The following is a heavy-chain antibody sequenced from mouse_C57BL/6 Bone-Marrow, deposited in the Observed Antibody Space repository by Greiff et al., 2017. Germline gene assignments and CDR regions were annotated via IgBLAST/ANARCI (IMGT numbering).Heavy chain of an antibody. V-gene: IGHV1-15*01. Sequence: QVQLKQSGAELMRPGASVTLSCKASGYTFTDYEMHWVKQTPVHGLEWIGAIDPETGGTAYNQKFKGKAILTADKSSSTAYMELRSLTSEDSAVYYCTREGLYYGKGGFAYWGQGTLVTVSA. CDR1: GYTFTDYE. J-gene: IGHJ3*01. CDR3: TREGLYYGKGGFAY. CDR2: IDPETGGT. D-gene: IGHD2-1*01.